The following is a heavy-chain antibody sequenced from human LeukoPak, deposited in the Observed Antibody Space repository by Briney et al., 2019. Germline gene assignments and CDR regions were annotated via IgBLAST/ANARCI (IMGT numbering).Heavy chain of an antibody. Sequence: GGALRLSCAASGFTVSSNYMSRVRQAPGQGLEWVSGIYCGGSAYSAASVKGRITVSRDHSKYPLNRQINSLRPEPPPVHCCARGQARFDFWGQGTLVTVS. CDR3: ARGQARFDF. CDR1: GFTVSSNY. CDR2: IYCGGSA. V-gene: IGHV3-53*01. J-gene: IGHJ4*02.